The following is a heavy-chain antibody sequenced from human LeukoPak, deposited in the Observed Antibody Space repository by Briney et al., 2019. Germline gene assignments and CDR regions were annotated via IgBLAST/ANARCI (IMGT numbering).Heavy chain of an antibody. J-gene: IGHJ5*01. V-gene: IGHV3-11*04. D-gene: IGHD3-10*01. CDR1: GFSFNVHY. CDR2: TSSGGQTT. CDR3: ARDQGVNSGWFDS. Sequence: GGSLRLSCAASGFSFNVHYMAWIRQAPGKGLQWVAYTSSGGQTTYYADSMRGRFTISRDNGRGSLYLEMNSLRVDDTAVYYCARDQGVNSGWFDSWGQGTLVTV.